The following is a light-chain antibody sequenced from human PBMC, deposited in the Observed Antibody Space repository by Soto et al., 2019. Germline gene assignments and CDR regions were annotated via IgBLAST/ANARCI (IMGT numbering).Light chain of an antibody. CDR2: DAS. CDR1: QSISSW. J-gene: IGKJ1*01. Sequence: DIQMTQSPSTLSASVGDRVTITCRASQSISSWLAWYQQKQGKAPKLLIYDASNLESGVPSRFSGSGSGTEFTLTISSLQPDDFATYYCQQYNSYWGTFGQGTKVDTK. V-gene: IGKV1-5*01. CDR3: QQYNSYWGT.